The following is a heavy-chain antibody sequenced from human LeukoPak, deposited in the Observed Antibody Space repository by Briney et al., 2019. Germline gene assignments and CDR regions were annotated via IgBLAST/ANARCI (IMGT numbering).Heavy chain of an antibody. D-gene: IGHD6-13*01. CDR3: ARSQSIAAASY. CDR2: ISSSSSYI. J-gene: IGHJ4*02. CDR1: GFTFSSYS. Sequence: GGSLRLSCAASGFTFSSYSMNWVRQAPGKGLEWVSSISSSSSYIYYADSVKGRFTISRDNAKNSLYLQMNSLRAEDTAAYYCARSQSIAAASYWGQGTLVTVSS. V-gene: IGHV3-21*01.